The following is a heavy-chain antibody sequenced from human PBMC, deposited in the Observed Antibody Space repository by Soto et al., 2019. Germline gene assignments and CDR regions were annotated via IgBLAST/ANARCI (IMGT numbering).Heavy chain of an antibody. Sequence: QVQLVESGGGVVQPGRSLRLSCAASGFTFSSYGMHWVRQAPGKGLEWVAVISYDGSNKYYADSVKGRFTISRDNSKNTLELQMNSLRAEDTAVYYCAKDSLDIVVVPADNSGYYYYGMDVWGQGTTVTVSS. CDR2: ISYDGSNK. J-gene: IGHJ6*02. D-gene: IGHD2-2*01. CDR3: AKDSLDIVVVPADNSGYYYYGMDV. CDR1: GFTFSSYG. V-gene: IGHV3-30*18.